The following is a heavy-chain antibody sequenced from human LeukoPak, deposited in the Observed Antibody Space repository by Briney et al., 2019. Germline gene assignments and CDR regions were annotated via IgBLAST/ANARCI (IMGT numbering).Heavy chain of an antibody. CDR2: IIPIFGTA. J-gene: IGHJ4*02. Sequence: GASVKVSCNASGGTFSSYAISWVRQAPGQGLEWMGGIIPIFGTANYAQKFQGRVTITADKSTSTAYMELSSLRSEDTAVYYCARVSLRYGSSPFDYWGQGTLVTVSS. V-gene: IGHV1-69*06. D-gene: IGHD2-15*01. CDR3: ARVSLRYGSSPFDY. CDR1: GGTFSSYA.